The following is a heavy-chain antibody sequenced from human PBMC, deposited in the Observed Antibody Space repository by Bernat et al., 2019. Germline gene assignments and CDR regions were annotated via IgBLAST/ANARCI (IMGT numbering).Heavy chain of an antibody. V-gene: IGHV3-48*03. CDR3: ARGIGYCSSTSCYGEGGEDY. J-gene: IGHJ4*02. Sequence: EVQLVESGGGLVQPGGSLRLSCAASGFTFSSYEMNWVRQAPGKGLEWVSYISSSGSTIYYADSVKGRFTISRDNAKNSLYLQMNSLRAEDTAVYYCARGIGYCSSTSCYGEGGEDYWGQGTLVTVSS. CDR2: ISSSGSTI. D-gene: IGHD2-2*01. CDR1: GFTFSSYE.